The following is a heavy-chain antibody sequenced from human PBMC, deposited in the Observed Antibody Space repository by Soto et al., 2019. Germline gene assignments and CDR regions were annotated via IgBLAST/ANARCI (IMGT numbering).Heavy chain of an antibody. CDR3: ARDLGVDKLRFLEWVGWY. J-gene: IGHJ4*02. V-gene: IGHV3-30-3*01. D-gene: IGHD3-3*01. CDR1: GFTFSSYA. CDR2: ISYDGSNK. Sequence: VQVLESGGGLVQSGGSLRLSCAASGFTFSSYAMHWVRQAPGKGLEWVAVISYDGSNKYYADSVKGRFTISRDNSKNTLYLQMNSLRAEDTAVYYCARDLGVDKLRFLEWVGWYWGQGTLVTVSS.